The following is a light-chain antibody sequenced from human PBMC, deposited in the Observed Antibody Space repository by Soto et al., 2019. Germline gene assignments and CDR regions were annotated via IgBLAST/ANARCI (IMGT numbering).Light chain of an antibody. CDR1: QSVRSNS. Sequence: EIVLTQSPGTLSSSPGETATLSCRASQSVRSNSLAWYQQKPGQAPRLLIYDASIRATGITDRFSGSGSDTDFTLTISRLQPEDFAVYYCQQYNNWPPQYTFGQGTRLEIK. CDR2: DAS. CDR3: QQYNNWPPQYT. V-gene: IGKV3-20*01. J-gene: IGKJ5*01.